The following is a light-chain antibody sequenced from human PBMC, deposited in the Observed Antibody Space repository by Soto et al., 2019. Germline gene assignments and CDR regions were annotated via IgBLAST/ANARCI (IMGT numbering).Light chain of an antibody. Sequence: DIQLTQSPSFLSASVGDRVTITCRASQDISSYLAWYQQKPGKAPKLLIYAASTLQSGVPSRFSGSGSGTEFTLTISSLQPEDFATYYCQQFNSYSITFGQGTRLEIK. CDR2: AAS. V-gene: IGKV1-9*01. CDR1: QDISSY. J-gene: IGKJ5*01. CDR3: QQFNSYSIT.